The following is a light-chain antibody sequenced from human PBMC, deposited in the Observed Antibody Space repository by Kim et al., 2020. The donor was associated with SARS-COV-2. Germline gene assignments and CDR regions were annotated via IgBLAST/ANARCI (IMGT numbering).Light chain of an antibody. CDR3: QKYGSSYT. CDR2: GAS. CDR1: QSVSSSY. J-gene: IGKJ2*01. Sequence: EIVLTQSPGTLSLSPGERATLACRASQSVSSSYLAWYQQQPGQAPRLLIYGASSRATCIPHRFSGSGSGRDFTLTISRLEPEDFSVYYCQKYGSSYTFGQGTKLEI. V-gene: IGKV3-20*01.